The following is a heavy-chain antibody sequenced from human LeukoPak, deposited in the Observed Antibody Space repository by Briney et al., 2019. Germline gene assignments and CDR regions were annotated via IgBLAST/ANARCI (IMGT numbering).Heavy chain of an antibody. D-gene: IGHD1-26*01. Sequence: GGSLRLSCAASGFTCSSYWMSWVRQAPGKGLEWVANIKQDGSEKYYVDSVKGRFTISRDNAKNSLYLQMNSLRAEDTAVYYCARDQRGSELLSRLRQFYWYFDLWGRGTLVTVSS. CDR2: IKQDGSEK. CDR3: ARDQRGSELLSRLRQFYWYFDL. J-gene: IGHJ2*01. V-gene: IGHV3-7*01. CDR1: GFTCSSYW.